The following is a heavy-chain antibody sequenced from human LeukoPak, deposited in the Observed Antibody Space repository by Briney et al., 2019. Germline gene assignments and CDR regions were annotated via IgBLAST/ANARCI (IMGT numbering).Heavy chain of an antibody. J-gene: IGHJ3*02. CDR3: ARTEPAPDAFDI. Sequence: VASVKVSCKASGYTFTGYYMHWVRQAPGQGLEWMGWINPNSGGTNYAQKFQGRVTMARDTSISTAYMELSRLRSDDTAVYYCARTEPAPDAFDIWGQGTMVTVSS. V-gene: IGHV1-2*02. CDR1: GYTFTGYY. D-gene: IGHD1-26*01. CDR2: INPNSGGT.